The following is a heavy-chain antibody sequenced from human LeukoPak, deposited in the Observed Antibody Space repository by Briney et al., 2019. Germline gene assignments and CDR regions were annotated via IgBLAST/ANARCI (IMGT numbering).Heavy chain of an antibody. CDR3: TRAPHPRCSSSGCYLDY. J-gene: IGHJ4*02. CDR2: IQAKAYGGAT. CDR1: GFTFGDYA. Sequence: PGGSLRLSCSTSGFTFGDYAMSWVRLAPGKGLEWVGFIQAKAYGGATKYAASVNGRFSISRDDSQSIANLQMNDLKTEDTAVYYCTRAPHPRCSSSGCYLDYWGQGTLVTVSS. V-gene: IGHV3-49*04. D-gene: IGHD2-2*01.